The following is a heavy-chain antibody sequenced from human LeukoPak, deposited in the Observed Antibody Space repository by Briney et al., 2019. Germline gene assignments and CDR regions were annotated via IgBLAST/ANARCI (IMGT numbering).Heavy chain of an antibody. J-gene: IGHJ4*02. Sequence: PSETLSLTCTVSGGSISSSRYYWGWIRQPPGKGLEWIGSIYYSGSTYYNPSLKSRVTISVDTSKNQFSLKLSSVTAADTAVYYCARAVGYYYDSLPDYWGQGTLVTVSS. CDR1: GGSISSSRYY. V-gene: IGHV4-39*07. CDR3: ARAVGYYYDSLPDY. CDR2: IYYSGST. D-gene: IGHD3-22*01.